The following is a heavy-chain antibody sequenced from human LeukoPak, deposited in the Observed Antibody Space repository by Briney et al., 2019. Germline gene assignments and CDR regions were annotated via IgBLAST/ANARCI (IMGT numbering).Heavy chain of an antibody. CDR2: ISGSGGST. Sequence: PGGSLRLSCAASGFTFSSYAMSWVRQAPGKGLEWVSAISGSGGSTYYADSVKGRFTISRDNSKNTLYLQMNSLRAEDTAVHYRARDSTGYWYFDLWGRGTLVSVSS. D-gene: IGHD3-3*02. V-gene: IGHV3-23*01. CDR3: ARDSTGYWYFDL. CDR1: GFTFSSYA. J-gene: IGHJ2*01.